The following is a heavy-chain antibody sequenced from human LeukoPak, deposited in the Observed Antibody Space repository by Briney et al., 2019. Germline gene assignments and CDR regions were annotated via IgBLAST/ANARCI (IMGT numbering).Heavy chain of an antibody. Sequence: GGSLRLSCAASGFTFSSYSMNWVRQAPGKGLEWVSYISSSSSTIYYADSVKGRFTISRDNARNSLYLQMNSLRVEDTALYYCAKEGSDCTNGICRYFDYWGQGTLVTVSS. J-gene: IGHJ4*02. D-gene: IGHD2-8*01. CDR3: AKEGSDCTNGICRYFDY. CDR1: GFTFSSYS. V-gene: IGHV3-48*04. CDR2: ISSSSSTI.